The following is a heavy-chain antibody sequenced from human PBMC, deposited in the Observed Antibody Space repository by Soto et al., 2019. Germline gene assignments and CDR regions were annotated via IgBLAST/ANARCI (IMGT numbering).Heavy chain of an antibody. V-gene: IGHV4-61*01. CDR1: GGSVSNKTYY. J-gene: IGHJ4*02. CDR2: VYYSGTT. Sequence: SQTLSLTCSVSGGSVSNKTYYWSLIRQPPGKRLEWIGYVYYSGTTNYNPSLKSRVTISVDLSKNQFSLRLSSVTTADTALYYCARTTAVPNTLRSRYFFDYWGQGTLVTVS. CDR3: ARTTAVPNTLRSRYFFDY. D-gene: IGHD4-17*01.